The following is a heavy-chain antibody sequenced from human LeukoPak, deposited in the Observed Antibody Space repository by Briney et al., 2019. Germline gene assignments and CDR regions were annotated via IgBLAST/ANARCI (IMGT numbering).Heavy chain of an antibody. Sequence: GGSLRLSCAASGFTFSSYWMHWVRRTPGKGLVGVSRINSDGSTTTYADSVKGRFTISRDNAKNTLYLQMNSLRDEDTAVYYCTRGGVDYWGQGTLVTVSS. CDR1: GFTFSSYW. J-gene: IGHJ4*02. CDR2: INSDGSTT. CDR3: TRGGVDY. D-gene: IGHD3-10*01. V-gene: IGHV3-74*01.